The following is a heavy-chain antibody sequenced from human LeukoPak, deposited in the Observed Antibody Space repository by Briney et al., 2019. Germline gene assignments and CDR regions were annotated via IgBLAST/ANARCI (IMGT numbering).Heavy chain of an antibody. Sequence: SETLSLTCTVSGGSIRSYYWSWIRQPPGRGLEWIGYIYYSGSTNYNPSLKSRVSISVDTSKKQFSLKLTSVTAANTAVYYCARNSSGTLGYYYYYGMDVWGQGTTVTVSS. CDR2: IYYSGST. CDR3: ARNSSGTLGYYYYYGMDV. D-gene: IGHD6-25*01. V-gene: IGHV4-59*01. CDR1: GGSIRSYY. J-gene: IGHJ6*02.